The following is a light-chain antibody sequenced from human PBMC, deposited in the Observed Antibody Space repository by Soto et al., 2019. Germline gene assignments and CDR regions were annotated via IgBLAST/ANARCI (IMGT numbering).Light chain of an antibody. V-gene: IGKV1-33*01. CDR2: GAS. CDR1: LDISNS. J-gene: IGKJ5*01. Sequence: DIQMTQSPSSLSASVGDRVTITCQASLDISNSLNWYQQKPGKAPNLLIYGASSLETGVPSRFIGSGSGTDFTFTISSLLPEDIATYYCQQYDNLPLTFGQGTRLEIK. CDR3: QQYDNLPLT.